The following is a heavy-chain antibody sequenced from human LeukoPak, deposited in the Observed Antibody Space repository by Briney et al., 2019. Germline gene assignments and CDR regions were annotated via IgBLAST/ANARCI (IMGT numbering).Heavy chain of an antibody. CDR1: GFTFSDYY. J-gene: IGHJ5*02. CDR3: ARMDSSSWYRGGWFDP. D-gene: IGHD6-13*01. V-gene: IGHV3-11*01. CDR2: ISSSGSTI. Sequence: GGSLRLSCAASGFTFSDYYMSWIRQAPGKGRDWVSYISSSGSTIYYADSVKGRFTISRDNAKNSLYLQTNSLRAEDTAVYYCARMDSSSWYRGGWFDPWGQGTLVTVSS.